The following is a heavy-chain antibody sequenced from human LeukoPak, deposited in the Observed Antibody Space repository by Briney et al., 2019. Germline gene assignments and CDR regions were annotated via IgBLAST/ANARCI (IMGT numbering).Heavy chain of an antibody. Sequence: GGSLRLSCAASGFTFSSYAMHWVRQAPGKGLEWVAVISYDGSNKYYADSVKGRFTISRDNSKNTLYLQMNSLRAEDTAVYYCARDLATRDYYYGMDVWGQGTTVTVSS. V-gene: IGHV3-30-3*01. D-gene: IGHD5-12*01. CDR3: ARDLATRDYYYGMDV. CDR2: ISYDGSNK. CDR1: GFTFSSYA. J-gene: IGHJ6*02.